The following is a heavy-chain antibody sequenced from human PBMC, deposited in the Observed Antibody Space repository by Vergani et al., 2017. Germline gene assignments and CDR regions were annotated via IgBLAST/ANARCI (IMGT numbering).Heavy chain of an antibody. J-gene: IGHJ4*02. CDR3: ARGGHDYGDYYAS. D-gene: IGHD4-17*01. Sequence: QVQLQESGPGLVKPSETLSLTCTVSGGSISSYYWSWIRQPPGKGLEWIGYIYYSGSTNYNPSLKSRVTISVDTSKNQFSLKLSSVTAADTAVYYCARGGHDYGDYYASWGQGTLVTVSS. V-gene: IGHV4-59*01. CDR1: GGSISSYY. CDR2: IYYSGST.